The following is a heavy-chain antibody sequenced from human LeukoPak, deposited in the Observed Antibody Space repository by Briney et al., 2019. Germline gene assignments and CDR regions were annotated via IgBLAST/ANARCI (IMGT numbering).Heavy chain of an antibody. Sequence: SETLSLTCTVSGYSISSGYYWGWIRQPPGQGLEWIGSIYHSGSTYYNPSLKSRVTISVDTSKNQFSLKLSSVTAADTAVYYCARDWVTYYYGSGQNIWGQGTLVTVSS. J-gene: IGHJ4*02. D-gene: IGHD3-10*01. CDR2: IYHSGST. V-gene: IGHV4-38-2*02. CDR3: ARDWVTYYYGSGQNI. CDR1: GYSISSGYY.